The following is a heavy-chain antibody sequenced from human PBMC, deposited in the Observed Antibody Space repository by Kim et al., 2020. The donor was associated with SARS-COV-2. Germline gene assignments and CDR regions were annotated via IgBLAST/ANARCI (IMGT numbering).Heavy chain of an antibody. CDR3: ARDQGTTTVTTYFDY. D-gene: IGHD4-17*01. Sequence: SETLSLTCTVSGGSISSGSYYWIWIRQPAGKGLEWIGRIYTSGSTHYNPSLKSRVTISVDTSKNQFSLKLSSVTAADTAVYYCARDQGTTTVTTYFDYWGQGTLVTVSS. CDR1: GGSISSGSYY. CDR2: IYTSGST. J-gene: IGHJ4*02. V-gene: IGHV4-61*02.